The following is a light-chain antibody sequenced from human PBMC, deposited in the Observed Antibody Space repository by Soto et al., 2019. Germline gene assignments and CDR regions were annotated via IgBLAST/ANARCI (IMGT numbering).Light chain of an antibody. CDR1: QSVSSN. V-gene: IGKV3-15*01. Sequence: EIGMTQSPATLSVSPGERATLSCRASQSVSSNLAWYQQKPGQAPRLLIYGASTRATGIPARFSGSGSGTEFTLTISSLQSEDFAVYYCQQYNNWPPTFGQGTRLAIK. CDR3: QQYNNWPPT. CDR2: GAS. J-gene: IGKJ5*01.